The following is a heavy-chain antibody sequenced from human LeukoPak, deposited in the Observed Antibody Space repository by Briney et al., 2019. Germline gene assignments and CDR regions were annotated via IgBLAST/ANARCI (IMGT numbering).Heavy chain of an antibody. Sequence: GGSLSLFCAASGLPFRSYAMPWLRQAPAKELDWVLCISGVGDFVYYGDSVKGRFTMSRENDKNKLHLQMDRLTAEDAAVYYCVRDKYDRCNYAYFDSWGHGTLVTVSS. CDR3: VRDKYDRCNYAYFDS. D-gene: IGHD3-22*01. V-gene: IGHV3-21*01. CDR1: GLPFRSYA. CDR2: ISGVGDFV. J-gene: IGHJ4*01.